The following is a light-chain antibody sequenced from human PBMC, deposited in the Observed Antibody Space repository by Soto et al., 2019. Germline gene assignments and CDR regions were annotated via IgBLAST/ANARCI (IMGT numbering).Light chain of an antibody. CDR3: HQRSEWPLT. V-gene: IGKV3-11*01. CDR1: QSVSSY. CDR2: HAS. J-gene: IGKJ4*01. Sequence: EIVLTQSPATLSLSPGERATLSCRTSQSVSSYLAWYQQKPGQPPRLLIYHASSRATGIPARFSGSGSGTDFTLTISSLEPGDFAIYYCHQRSEWPLTFGGGTKVEI.